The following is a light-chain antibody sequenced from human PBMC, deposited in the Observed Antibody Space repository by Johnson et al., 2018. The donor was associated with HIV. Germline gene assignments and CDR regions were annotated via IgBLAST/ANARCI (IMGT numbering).Light chain of an antibody. Sequence: QSVLTQPPSVSAAPGQKVTISCSGSSSDMGNYAVSWYQQLPGTAPKLLIYENNKRPSGIPDRLSGSKSGPSATLGLTGLQPGDEADYYCGTWDNSLSTGGVFGTGTKVTVL. CDR1: SSDMGNYA. J-gene: IGLJ1*01. CDR3: GTWDNSLSTGGV. V-gene: IGLV1-51*02. CDR2: ENN.